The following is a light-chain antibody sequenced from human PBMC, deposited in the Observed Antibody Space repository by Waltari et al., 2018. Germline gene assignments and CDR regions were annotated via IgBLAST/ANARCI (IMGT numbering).Light chain of an antibody. CDR2: VNSDGSH. CDR3: QTGGHGTWV. CDR1: SAHTTNL. Sequence: QLVLPQSPSASASLGPPVKPTCTRRSAHTTNLIPGLQQHPEKGPRYLMNVNSDGSHNTGVGIPDRFSGSSSGAERYLTISSLQSEDEADYYCQTGGHGTWVFGGGTRLTVL. V-gene: IGLV4-69*01. J-gene: IGLJ3*02.